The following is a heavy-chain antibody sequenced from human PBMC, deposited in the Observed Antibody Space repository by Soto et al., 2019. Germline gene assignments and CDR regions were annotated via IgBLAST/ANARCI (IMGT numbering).Heavy chain of an antibody. CDR3: ANTPDPAAGTVIGGVFHYYYHMDV. CDR2: ISGSGGSP. J-gene: IGHJ6*03. CDR1: GFTFSSYP. V-gene: IGHV3-23*01. D-gene: IGHD6-13*01. Sequence: GGSLRLSCAASGFTFSSYPMSWVRQAPGKGLEWVSVISGSGGSPYYADSVKGRFTISRDNSKNMLYLQMNSLRAEGTAVYYCANTPDPAAGTVIGGVFHYYYHMDVWGKGTTVTVSS.